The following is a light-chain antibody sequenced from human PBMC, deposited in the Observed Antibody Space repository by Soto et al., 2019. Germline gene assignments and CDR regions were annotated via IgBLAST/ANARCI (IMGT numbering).Light chain of an antibody. J-gene: IGKJ1*01. CDR2: GAS. CDR1: ETFCSGC. CDR3: QHYGTTPWT. V-gene: IGKV3-20*01. Sequence: DTVLTQSPATVSLSPGESVTLSCRASETFCSGCLAWYQQKPGQSPRLLIYGASSRATGIPDRFSGSGSGTDFTLTISGLEPEDFAVYCCQHYGTTPWTFGRGTKVGIK.